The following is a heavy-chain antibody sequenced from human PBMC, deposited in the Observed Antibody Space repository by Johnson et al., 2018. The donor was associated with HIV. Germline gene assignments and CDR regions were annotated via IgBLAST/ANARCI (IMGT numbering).Heavy chain of an antibody. J-gene: IGHJ3*02. Sequence: VQLVESGGGLVQPGGSLRLSCAASGFTVSSNYMSWVRQAPGKGLEWVSVIYSGGSTYYADSVKGRFTSSRDNSKNTLYLQMNSMRAEDTAVYYCARDGGIQLWSAFDIWGQGTMVTVSS. D-gene: IGHD5-18*01. CDR1: GFTVSSNY. CDR2: IYSGGST. V-gene: IGHV3-66*01. CDR3: ARDGGIQLWSAFDI.